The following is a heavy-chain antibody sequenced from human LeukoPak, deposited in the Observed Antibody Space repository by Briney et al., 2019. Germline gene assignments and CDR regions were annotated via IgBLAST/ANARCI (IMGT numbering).Heavy chain of an antibody. CDR2: MNPNSGNT. V-gene: IGHV1-8*01. J-gene: IGHJ5*02. CDR3: ARGSPTQWLVPHEFLNWFDP. CDR1: GYTFTSYD. Sequence: ASVKVSCKASGYTFTSYDINWVRQATGQGLERMGWMNPNSGNTGYAQKFQGRVTMTRNTSISTAYMELSSLRSEDTAVYYCARGSPTQWLVPHEFLNWFDPWGQGTLVTVSS. D-gene: IGHD6-19*01.